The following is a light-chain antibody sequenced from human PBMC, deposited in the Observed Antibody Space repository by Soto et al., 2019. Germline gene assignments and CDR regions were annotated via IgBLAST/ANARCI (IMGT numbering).Light chain of an antibody. CDR2: GAS. Sequence: EVVMTQSPPTLSVSPGERATLSCRASQSISSYLAWYQQKPGQSPRLLIYGASNRAIGIPARFSGSGSGTEFTLPISSLQSEDFAVYYCQQYNNWPRTLGRGTKLEIK. V-gene: IGKV3-15*01. J-gene: IGKJ2*01. CDR1: QSISSY. CDR3: QQYNNWPRT.